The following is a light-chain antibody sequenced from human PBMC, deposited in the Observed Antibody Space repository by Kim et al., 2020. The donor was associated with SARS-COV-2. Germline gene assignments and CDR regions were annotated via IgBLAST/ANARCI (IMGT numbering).Light chain of an antibody. J-gene: IGKJ2*01. Sequence: SASGGDRVTITCRASQGINNFVACFQQKPGKAPKSLIYGASTLHRGVPSKFSGSGFGTDFTLTISDLQPEYFASYYCQQYNGYPYTFGQGTKLEI. CDR2: GAS. CDR3: QQYNGYPYT. CDR1: QGINNF. V-gene: IGKV1-16*02.